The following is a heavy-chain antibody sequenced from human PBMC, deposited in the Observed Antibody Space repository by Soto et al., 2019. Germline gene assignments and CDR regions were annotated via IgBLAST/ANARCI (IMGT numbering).Heavy chain of an antibody. CDR1: GYIFTNYA. CDR2: VSGYKGNT. Sequence: VRKPGASVKVSCKASGYIFTNYAITWARQAPGQGLEWMGGVSGYKGNTKYAQKVQARGTMTTDTTQSTVYMELWGLKSDDTAVYYCAGFGSAPYYYYGVDVWGQGTTVFVSS. V-gene: IGHV1-18*01. J-gene: IGHJ6*02. D-gene: IGHD3-10*01. CDR3: AGFGSAPYYYYGVDV.